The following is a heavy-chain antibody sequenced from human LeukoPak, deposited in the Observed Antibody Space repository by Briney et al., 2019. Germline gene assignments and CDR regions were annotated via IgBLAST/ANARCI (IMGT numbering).Heavy chain of an antibody. CDR3: AKGPNYYGSGSQDNWFDP. CDR2: IRYDGSNK. V-gene: IGHV3-30*02. J-gene: IGHJ5*02. Sequence: PGGSLRLSCAASGFTFSSYGMHWVRQAPGKGLEWVAFIRYDGSNKYYADSVKGRFTISRDNSKNTLYLQMNSLRAEDTAVYYCAKGPNYYGSGSQDNWFDPWGQGTLVTVSS. CDR1: GFTFSSYG. D-gene: IGHD3-10*01.